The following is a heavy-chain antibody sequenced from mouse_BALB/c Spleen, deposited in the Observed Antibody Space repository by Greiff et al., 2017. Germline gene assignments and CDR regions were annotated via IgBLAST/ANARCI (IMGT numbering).Heavy chain of an antibody. J-gene: IGHJ3*01. CDR2: ISSGSSTI. CDR1: GFTFSSFG. Sequence: EVQVVESGGGLVQPGGSRKLSCAASGFTFSSFGMHWVRQAPEKGLEWVAYISSGSSTIYYADTVKGRFTISRDNPKNTLFLQMTSLRSEDTAMYYCARSGGGTWFAYWGQGTLVTVSA. V-gene: IGHV5-17*02. CDR3: ARSGGGTWFAY.